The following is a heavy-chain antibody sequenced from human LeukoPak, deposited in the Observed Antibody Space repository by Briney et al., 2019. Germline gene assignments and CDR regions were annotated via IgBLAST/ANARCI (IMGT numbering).Heavy chain of an antibody. Sequence: PGGSLRLSCAASGFTFSSYGMHWVRQAPGKGLEWVAFIRYDGSNKYYADSVKGRFTISRDNSKNTLYLQMNSLRAEDTAAYYCAKEYYGSGSYSYYYYYMDVWGKGTTVTVSS. V-gene: IGHV3-30*02. CDR3: AKEYYGSGSYSYYYYYMDV. J-gene: IGHJ6*03. CDR1: GFTFSSYG. D-gene: IGHD3-10*01. CDR2: IRYDGSNK.